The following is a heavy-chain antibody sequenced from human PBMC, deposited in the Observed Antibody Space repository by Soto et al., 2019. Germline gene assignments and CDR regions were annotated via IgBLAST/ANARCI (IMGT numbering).Heavy chain of an antibody. D-gene: IGHD4-4*01. Sequence: ASVKVSCKASGYTSTGYYMHWVRQAPGQGLEWMGWIYPKSGGTKYAQKFQSRVTMTRDTSISTAYMELSRLRSDDTAVYYCVRRSTNSDYCLDYWGQGTLVTVSS. CDR1: GYTSTGYY. CDR2: IYPKSGGT. CDR3: VRRSTNSDYCLDY. J-gene: IGHJ4*02. V-gene: IGHV1-2*02.